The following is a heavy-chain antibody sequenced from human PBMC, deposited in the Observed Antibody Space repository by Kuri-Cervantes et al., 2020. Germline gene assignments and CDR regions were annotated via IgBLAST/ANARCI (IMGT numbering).Heavy chain of an antibody. Sequence: GGSLRLSCAASGFTFDDYGMSWVRQAPGKGLEWVSGINWNGGSTGYADSVKGRFTISRDNAKNSLYLQMNSLRAEDTAVYYCARDLSAEYSYSNWFDLWGQGTLVTVSS. J-gene: IGHJ5*02. V-gene: IGHV3-20*04. CDR2: INWNGGST. CDR1: GFTFDDYG. D-gene: IGHD5-18*01. CDR3: ARDLSAEYSYSNWFDL.